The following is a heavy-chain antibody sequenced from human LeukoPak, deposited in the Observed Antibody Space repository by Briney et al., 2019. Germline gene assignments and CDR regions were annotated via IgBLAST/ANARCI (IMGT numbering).Heavy chain of an antibody. CDR3: AKDSGHDHGDYVGSYYYYYIDV. J-gene: IGHJ6*03. CDR1: GLTFSSYG. Sequence: GGSLRLSCAASGLTFSSYGMHWVCQAPGKGLDWVAVISYDGSNKYYADSVKGRFTISRDNSKNTLYLQMNSLRAEDTAVYYCAKDSGHDHGDYVGSYYYYYIDVWGKGTTVTVSS. D-gene: IGHD4-17*01. CDR2: ISYDGSNK. V-gene: IGHV3-30*18.